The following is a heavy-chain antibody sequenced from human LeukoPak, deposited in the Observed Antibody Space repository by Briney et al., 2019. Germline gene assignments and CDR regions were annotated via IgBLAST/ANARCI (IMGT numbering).Heavy chain of an antibody. V-gene: IGHV3-64*01. Sequence: GGSLRLSCAASGFTFSSYAMHWVRQAPGKGLEYVSAISSNGGSTYYASSVKGRFTISRDNSKNTLYLQMNSLRAEETAVYYCARDPLSLTMASGPGDAFDIWGQGTMVTVSS. D-gene: IGHD3-10*01. CDR3: ARDPLSLTMASGPGDAFDI. CDR1: GFTFSSYA. J-gene: IGHJ3*02. CDR2: ISSNGGST.